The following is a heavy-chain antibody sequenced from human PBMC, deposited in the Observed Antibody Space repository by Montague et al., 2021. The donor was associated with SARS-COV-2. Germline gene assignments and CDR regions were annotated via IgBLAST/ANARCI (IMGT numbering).Heavy chain of an antibody. J-gene: IGHJ3*02. CDR2: INRSGSTT. Sequence: SLRLSCAASGFTFSNYAMTWVRQAPGKGLEWVSVINRSGSTTYYTDSVKGRFTIYRDNSKNTLYLQMNSLRGEDTAVYYCATDPGAFDIWGQGTVVTVSS. CDR1: GFTFSNYA. CDR3: ATDPGAFDI. V-gene: IGHV3-23*01.